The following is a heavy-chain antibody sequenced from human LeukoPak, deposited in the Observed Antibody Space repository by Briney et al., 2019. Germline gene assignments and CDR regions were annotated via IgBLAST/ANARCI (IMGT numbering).Heavy chain of an antibody. Sequence: PGGSLRLSCAASGFTFSDYYMSWIRQAPGKGLEWVSYISSSGSTIYYADSVKGRFTISRDNAKNSLYLQMNSLRAEDTAVYYCAPTLVPAAPFDIWGQGTMVTVSS. CDR1: GFTFSDYY. J-gene: IGHJ3*02. D-gene: IGHD2-2*01. V-gene: IGHV3-11*04. CDR3: APTLVPAAPFDI. CDR2: ISSSGSTI.